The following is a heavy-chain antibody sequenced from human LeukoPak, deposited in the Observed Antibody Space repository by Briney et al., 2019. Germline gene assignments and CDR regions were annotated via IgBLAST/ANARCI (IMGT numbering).Heavy chain of an antibody. CDR3: AGLVGRYSSGLYYYYFDY. D-gene: IGHD3-22*01. CDR1: GGSISGSSYY. Sequence: SETLSLTCTVSGGSISGSSYYWGWIRQPPGKGLEWIGEIYHSGSPNYNPSLKSRVTISVDKSRNHFSLNLSSVTAADTAVYYCAGLVGRYSSGLYYYYFDYWGQGTLVTVSS. V-gene: IGHV4-39*07. CDR2: IYHSGSP. J-gene: IGHJ4*02.